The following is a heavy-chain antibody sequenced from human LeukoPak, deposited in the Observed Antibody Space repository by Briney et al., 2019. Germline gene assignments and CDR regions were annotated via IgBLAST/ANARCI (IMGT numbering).Heavy chain of an antibody. CDR1: GGTFSSYA. V-gene: IGHV1-69*13. J-gene: IGHJ4*02. CDR3: ARSQVYCGGDCYSYYFDY. Sequence: GASVKVSCKASGGTFSSYAISWVRQAPGQGLEWVGGIIPIFGTANYAQKFQGRVTITADESTSTAYMELSSLRSEDTAVYYCARSQVYCGGDCYSYYFDYWGQGTLVTVSS. D-gene: IGHD2-21*01. CDR2: IIPIFGTA.